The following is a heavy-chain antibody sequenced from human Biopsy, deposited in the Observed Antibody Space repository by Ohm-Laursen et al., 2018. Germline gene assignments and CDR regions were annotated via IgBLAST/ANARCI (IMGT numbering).Heavy chain of an antibody. J-gene: IGHJ4*02. V-gene: IGHV4-59*01. D-gene: IGHD3-10*01. CDR3: ARDPRYGYGSYFDY. Sequence: SDTLSLTWAVSGESMGTYYWSWIRQPPGKVMEWIASIYYSGTTHKNPSLKSRVTISVDTSQGLLSLDLSSVTAADTAVYYCARDPRYGYGSYFDYWGQGTLVAVSS. CDR1: GESMGTYY. CDR2: IYYSGTT.